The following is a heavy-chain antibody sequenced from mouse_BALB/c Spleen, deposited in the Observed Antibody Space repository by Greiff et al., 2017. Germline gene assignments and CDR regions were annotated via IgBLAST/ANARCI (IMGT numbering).Heavy chain of an antibody. J-gene: IGHJ2*01. CDR2: INSNGGST. D-gene: IGHD2-3*01. CDR3: AREGLLPYYFDY. Sequence: EVQLVESGGGLVQPGGSLKLSCAASGFTFSSYGMSWVRQTPDKRLELVATINSNGGSTYYPDSVKGRFTISRDNAKNTLYLQMSSLKSEDTAMYYCAREGLLPYYFDYWGQGTTLTVSS. V-gene: IGHV5-6-3*01. CDR1: GFTFSSYG.